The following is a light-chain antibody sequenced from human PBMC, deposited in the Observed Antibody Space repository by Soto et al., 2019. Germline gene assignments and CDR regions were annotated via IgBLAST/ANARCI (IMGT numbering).Light chain of an antibody. CDR3: GTWDSSLSAGNYV. J-gene: IGLJ1*01. Sequence: VLTQPPSVSAAPGQKVTISCSGSSSNIGNNYVSWYQQLPGTAPKLLIYDNNKRPSGIPDRFSGSKSGTSATLGITGLQTGDEADYYCGTWDSSLSAGNYVFGTGTKVTVL. CDR2: DNN. CDR1: SSNIGNNY. V-gene: IGLV1-51*01.